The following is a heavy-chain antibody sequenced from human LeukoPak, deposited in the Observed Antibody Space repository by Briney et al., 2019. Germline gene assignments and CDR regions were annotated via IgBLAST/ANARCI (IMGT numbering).Heavy chain of an antibody. V-gene: IGHV4-34*01. CDR2: INHSGST. Sequence: SETLSLTCAVYGGSFSGYYWSWIRQPPGKGLEWIGEINHSGSTNYNPSLKSRVTISVDTSKNQFSLQLNFVTPEDTAVYFCARGVSNSRGDWLDPWGQGTLVTVSS. J-gene: IGHJ5*02. CDR1: GGSFSGYY. CDR3: ARGVSNSRGDWLDP. D-gene: IGHD1-20*01.